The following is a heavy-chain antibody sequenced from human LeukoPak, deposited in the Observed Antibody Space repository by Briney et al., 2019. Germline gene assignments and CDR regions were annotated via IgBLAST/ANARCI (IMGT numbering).Heavy chain of an antibody. CDR1: GFTFSGSS. D-gene: IGHD1-26*01. V-gene: IGHV3-73*01. CDR2: YDKKDKGYATAT. CDR3: TRDSGTYNWFDP. Sequence: PGGSLSLFCAASGFTFSGSSKHGVRRSSGKGVEWVGQYDKKDKGYATATAYAASVKGRFTISRDDSINTAYLQMKSLKTEDTALYYCTRDSGTYNWFDPWGQGTLVTVSS. J-gene: IGHJ5*02.